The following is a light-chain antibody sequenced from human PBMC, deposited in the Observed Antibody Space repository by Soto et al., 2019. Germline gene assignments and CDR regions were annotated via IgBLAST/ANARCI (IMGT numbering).Light chain of an antibody. V-gene: IGKV3-20*01. CDR1: QTLSNSF. CDR2: DTS. CDR3: QQYGTSEII. J-gene: IGKJ5*01. Sequence: EIVLTQSPGTLSLSPGERATLSCRASQTLSNSFIAWYQQKPGQAPRLLIYDTSSRATGVPDRYSASGSGTDFTLTIRRLEPADFAVFFCQQYGTSEIIFGQGTRLEIK.